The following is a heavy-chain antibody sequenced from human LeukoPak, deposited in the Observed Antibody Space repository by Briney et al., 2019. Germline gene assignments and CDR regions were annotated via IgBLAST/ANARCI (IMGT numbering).Heavy chain of an antibody. Sequence: PSETLSLTCTVSGGSIKNYYWSWLRQPAGKGLEWIGRIYTSGNTHYNPSLKSRVTMSLDTSKNQFSLKLSSVTAADTAVYYCARSADYGVYNWFDPWGQGTLVTVSS. CDR2: IYTSGNT. D-gene: IGHD4-17*01. CDR1: GGSIKNYY. CDR3: ARSADYGVYNWFDP. V-gene: IGHV4-4*07. J-gene: IGHJ5*02.